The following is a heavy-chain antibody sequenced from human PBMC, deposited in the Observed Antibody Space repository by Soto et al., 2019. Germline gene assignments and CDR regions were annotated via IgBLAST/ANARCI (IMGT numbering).Heavy chain of an antibody. J-gene: IGHJ4*02. D-gene: IGHD3-10*01. CDR1: GVSISSGNW. CDR2: IFHDGTA. Sequence: LSLTCAVSGVSISSGNWWAWVRQSPQRGLEYIGEIFHDGTANYYPSFERRVAISVDTSKNQLSLKLTSVTAADTAIYFCARLVYHNRLNYIHFVFWCQGTLATV. V-gene: IGHV4-4*01. CDR3: ARLVYHNRLNYIHFVF.